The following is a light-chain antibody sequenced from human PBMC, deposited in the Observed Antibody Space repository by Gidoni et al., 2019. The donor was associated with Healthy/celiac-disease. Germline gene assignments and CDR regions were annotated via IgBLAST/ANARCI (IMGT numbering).Light chain of an antibody. J-gene: IGKJ5*01. CDR1: QSVSSSY. V-gene: IGKV3-20*01. CDR3: QQYGSSIT. Sequence: EIVLTQSPGTLSLSPGERATLSCRASQSVSSSYLAWYQQKPGQAPRLLIYGASSRATGIPDRFSGSGSGKDFTLTISRLEPEDFAVYYCQQYGSSITFGQXTRLEIK. CDR2: GAS.